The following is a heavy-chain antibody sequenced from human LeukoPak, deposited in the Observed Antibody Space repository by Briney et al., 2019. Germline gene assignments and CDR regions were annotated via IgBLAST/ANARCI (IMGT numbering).Heavy chain of an antibody. CDR3: ARAARIAAVLAPFDP. Sequence: PSETLSLTCAVYGGSFSGYYWSWIRQPPGKGLEWIGYIYYSGSTNYNPSLKSRVTISVDTSKNQFSLKLSSVTAADTAVYYCARAARIAAVLAPFDPWGQGTLVTVSS. J-gene: IGHJ5*02. V-gene: IGHV4-59*01. D-gene: IGHD6-13*01. CDR2: IYYSGST. CDR1: GGSFSGYY.